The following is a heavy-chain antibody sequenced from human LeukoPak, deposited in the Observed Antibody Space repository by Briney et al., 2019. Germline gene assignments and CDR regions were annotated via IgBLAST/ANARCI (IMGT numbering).Heavy chain of an antibody. Sequence: ASVKVSCKVSGYTLTELSMHWVRQAPGKGLEWMGGFDPEDGETIYAQKFQGRVTMTEDTSTDTAYMELSSLRSEDTAVYYCAKGSGVMVRGAAFDYWGREPWSPSPQ. CDR2: FDPEDGET. CDR3: AKGSGVMVRGAAFDY. D-gene: IGHD3-10*01. J-gene: IGHJ4*02. V-gene: IGHV1-24*01. CDR1: GYTLTELS.